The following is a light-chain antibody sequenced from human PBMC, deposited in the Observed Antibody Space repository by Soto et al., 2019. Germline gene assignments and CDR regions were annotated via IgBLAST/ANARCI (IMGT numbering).Light chain of an antibody. J-gene: IGKJ1*01. CDR3: HQTYTTPWS. V-gene: IGKV1-39*01. CDR2: ALL. CDR1: QVFGSY. Sequence: DIQMTQSPSSLSAPLGDRVTIPCRAGQVFGSYLNGYQQKPGKAPKLLIYALLNLQSGVPSRFSGSGSGTEFTLTISSLQPEDFATYYCHQTYTTPWSFGQGTKVEVK.